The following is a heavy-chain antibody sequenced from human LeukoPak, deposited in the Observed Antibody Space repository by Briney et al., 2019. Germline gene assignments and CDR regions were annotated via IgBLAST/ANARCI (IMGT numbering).Heavy chain of an antibody. V-gene: IGHV1-18*01. D-gene: IGHD3-10*01. CDR1: GYTFSTYP. CDR3: ARGRFGESPYYYYGMDV. CDR2: ISAYNGNT. J-gene: IGHJ6*02. Sequence: VASVKVSCKASGYTFSTYPMNWVRQAPGQGLEWMGWISAYNGNTNYAQKLQGRVTMTTDTSTSTAYMELRSLRSDDAAVYYCARGRFGESPYYYYGMDVWGQGTTVTVSS.